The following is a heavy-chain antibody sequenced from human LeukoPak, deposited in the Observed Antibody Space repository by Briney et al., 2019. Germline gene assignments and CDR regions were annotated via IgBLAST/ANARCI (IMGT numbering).Heavy chain of an antibody. Sequence: SETLSLTCTVSGGSISSISYYWGWIPQPPGKGLEWIGSIYYSGSTYYNPSLQIRDTISVHTSNNQFSLKLSSVTAADTAVYYCARLSVAVAGTYYFDYWGQGTLVTVSS. J-gene: IGHJ4*02. CDR3: ARLSVAVAGTYYFDY. D-gene: IGHD6-19*01. CDR2: IYYSGST. CDR1: GGSISSISYY. V-gene: IGHV4-39*01.